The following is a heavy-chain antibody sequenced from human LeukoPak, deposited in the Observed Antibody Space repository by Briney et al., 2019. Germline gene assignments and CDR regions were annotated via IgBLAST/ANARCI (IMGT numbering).Heavy chain of an antibody. J-gene: IGHJ4*02. Sequence: PSETLSLTCAVYGGSFSGYYWSWIRQPPGKGLEWIGEINHSGSTNYNPSLKSRVTISVDTSKNQFSLKLSSVTAADTAVYYCARAPYYYDSSGYYYAPNTDYWGQGTLVTVPS. D-gene: IGHD3-22*01. CDR3: ARAPYYYDSSGYYYAPNTDY. V-gene: IGHV4-34*01. CDR1: GGSFSGYY. CDR2: INHSGST.